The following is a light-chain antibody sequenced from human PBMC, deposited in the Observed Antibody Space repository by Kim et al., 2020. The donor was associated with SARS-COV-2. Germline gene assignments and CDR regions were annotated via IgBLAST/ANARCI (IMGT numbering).Light chain of an antibody. V-gene: IGKV1-5*03. CDR3: QQYHTSPWT. Sequence: SASMGDSVTITYRASQSIVRWLAWYQQKPEKAPKLLIYKASTLESGVPSRFSGSGSASEFTLTISSLQPDDFAIYFCQQYHTSPWTFGQGTKLEI. CDR1: QSIVRW. CDR2: KAS. J-gene: IGKJ1*01.